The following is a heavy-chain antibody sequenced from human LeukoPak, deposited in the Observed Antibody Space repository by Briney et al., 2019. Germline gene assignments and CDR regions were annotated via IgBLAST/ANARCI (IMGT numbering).Heavy chain of an antibody. Sequence: SETLSLTCTVSGGSISSYYWSWIRQPPGKGLEWIGEINHSGSTNYNPSLKSRVTISVDTSKNQFSLKLSSVTAADTAVYYRARGLDDYVWGSYRCPFDYWGQGTLVTVSS. D-gene: IGHD3-16*02. CDR2: INHSGST. CDR1: GGSISSYY. CDR3: ARGLDDYVWGSYRCPFDY. J-gene: IGHJ4*02. V-gene: IGHV4-34*01.